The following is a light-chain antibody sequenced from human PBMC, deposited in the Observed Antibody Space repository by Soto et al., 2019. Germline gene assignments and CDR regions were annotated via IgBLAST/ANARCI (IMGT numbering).Light chain of an antibody. J-gene: IGLJ3*02. CDR1: SSNIGAGYD. CDR3: QSYDSSLSGWV. CDR2: GNS. V-gene: IGLV1-40*01. Sequence: QSVLTQPPSVSGAPRQRVTISCTGSSSNIGAGYDVHWYQQLPGTAPKLFIFGNSNRPSGVPDRFSGSKSGTSASLAITGLQAEDEADYYCQSYDSSLSGWVFGGGTKVTVL.